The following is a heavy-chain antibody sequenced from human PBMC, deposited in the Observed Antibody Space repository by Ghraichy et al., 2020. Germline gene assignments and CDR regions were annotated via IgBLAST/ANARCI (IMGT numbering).Heavy chain of an antibody. V-gene: IGHV4-59*01. CDR1: GGSISSNY. Sequence: TLSLTCTVSGGSISSNYWSWIRQPPGKGLEWIGYIYYSGSTNYNPSLKSRVTISLDKSRNQFSLKLTSVTAADTAVYYCAREGCSGGNCYSDYWGQGTLVTVSS. D-gene: IGHD2-15*01. J-gene: IGHJ4*02. CDR3: AREGCSGGNCYSDY. CDR2: IYYSGST.